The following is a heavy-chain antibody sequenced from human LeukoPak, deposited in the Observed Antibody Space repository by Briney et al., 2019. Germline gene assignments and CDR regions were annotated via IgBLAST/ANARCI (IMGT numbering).Heavy chain of an antibody. CDR1: GGSISSGGYS. CDR2: IYHSGST. V-gene: IGHV4-30-2*01. CDR3: ARAGTTVYFDY. D-gene: IGHD1-7*01. J-gene: IGHJ4*02. Sequence: SETLSLTCAVSGGSISSGGYSWSWIRQPPGKGLEWIGYIYHSGSTYYNPPLKSRVTISVDRSKNQFSLKLSSVTAADTAVYYCARAGTTVYFDYWGQGTLVTVSS.